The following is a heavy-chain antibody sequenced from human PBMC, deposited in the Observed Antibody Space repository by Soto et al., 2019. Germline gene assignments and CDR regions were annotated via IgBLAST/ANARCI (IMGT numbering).Heavy chain of an antibody. D-gene: IGHD3-10*01. V-gene: IGHV1-24*01. Sequence: ASVKVSCKVSGYTLTELSMHWVRQAPGKGLEWMGGFDPEDGETIYAQKFQGRVTMTEDTSTDTAYMELSSLRSEDTAVYYCATLWFGELSRYYYYMDVWGKGTTVTVSS. CDR1: GYTLTELS. CDR3: ATLWFGELSRYYYYMDV. J-gene: IGHJ6*03. CDR2: FDPEDGET.